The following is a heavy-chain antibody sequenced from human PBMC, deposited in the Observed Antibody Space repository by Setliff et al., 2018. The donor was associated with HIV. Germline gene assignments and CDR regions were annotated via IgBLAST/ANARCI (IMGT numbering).Heavy chain of an antibody. CDR2: ISYDGFNK. CDR1: EFTFSSYA. Sequence: GGSLRLSCAASEFTFSSYAMHWVRQAPGKGLEWVAVISYDGFNKYYADSVQGRFTISRDNSKNTLYLQMNSPRAEDTAVYYCARSYPGPYYYYGMDVWGQGTTVTVSS. V-gene: IGHV3-30-3*01. J-gene: IGHJ6*02. CDR3: ARSYPGPYYYYGMDV.